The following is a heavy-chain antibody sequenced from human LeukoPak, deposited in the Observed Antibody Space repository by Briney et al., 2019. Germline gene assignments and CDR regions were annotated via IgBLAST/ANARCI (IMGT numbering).Heavy chain of an antibody. J-gene: IGHJ4*02. CDR3: AREEMATIGYFDY. V-gene: IGHV1-69*01. D-gene: IGHD5-24*01. Sequence: SVKVSCKASGGTFSSYAISWVRQAPGQGLEWMGGIIPIFGTANYAQKFQGRVTITADESTSTAYMELSSLRSEDTAVYYCAREEMATIGYFDYWGQGTLVTVSS. CDR2: IIPIFGTA. CDR1: GGTFSSYA.